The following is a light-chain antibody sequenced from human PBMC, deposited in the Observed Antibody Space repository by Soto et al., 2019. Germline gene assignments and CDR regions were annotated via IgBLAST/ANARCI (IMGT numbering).Light chain of an antibody. V-gene: IGKV3-20*01. CDR2: GAS. CDR1: QSVSNTY. J-gene: IGKJ4*01. CDR3: QQYVTSPLT. Sequence: EIGLTQSPGTLSLSPGERATLSCRASQSVSNTYLAWYQQKPGQAPRLLIYGASSRATGIPDRFSGSGSGTDVTLTITRLEPEDFAVYYCQQYVTSPLTFGGGTTVEI.